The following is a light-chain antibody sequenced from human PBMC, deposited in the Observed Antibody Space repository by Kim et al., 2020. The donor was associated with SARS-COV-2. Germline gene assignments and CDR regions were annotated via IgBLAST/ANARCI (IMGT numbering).Light chain of an antibody. CDR1: QTVNNNY. V-gene: IGKV3-20*01. CDR3: QQYGTSVLYS. CDR2: GGS. J-gene: IGKJ2*03. Sequence: SPRERATLSCRASQTVNNNYLSWYQQKPGQAPRLLIYGGSSRATGNPDRFSGSGSGTEFTLTIRRLEPENFAGYYCQQYGTSVLYSFGQGAKLGI.